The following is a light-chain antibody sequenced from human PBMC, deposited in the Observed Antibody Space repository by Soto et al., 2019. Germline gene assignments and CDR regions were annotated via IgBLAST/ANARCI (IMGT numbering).Light chain of an antibody. V-gene: IGLV1-40*01. J-gene: IGLJ1*01. CDR3: QSYDSNLSEV. Sequence: QSVLTQPPSVSGAPGQTVTISCTGSGSNIGAGYGVQWYQQLPGTAPRLLIYGSDDRPSGVPDRFSASVSGNSASLAITGLQTEDEAVYYCQSYDSNLSEVFGPGTKVTVL. CDR2: GSD. CDR1: GSNIGAGYG.